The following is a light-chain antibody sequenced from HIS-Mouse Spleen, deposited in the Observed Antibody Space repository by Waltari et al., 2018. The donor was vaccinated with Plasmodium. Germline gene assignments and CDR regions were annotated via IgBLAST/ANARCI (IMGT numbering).Light chain of an antibody. CDR2: AAS. CDR3: QKSYITGP. Sequence: IQMTPSPSSLSASVGDRVTIPCRASQSLSSSLNWYQKKPGKAPKLLIYAASSLQSGFPSRFRGRGSETDYTLSISSLQPEDYATDSGQKSYITGPFGEGPKVEIK. V-gene: IGKV1-39*01. J-gene: IGKJ1*01. CDR1: QSLSSS.